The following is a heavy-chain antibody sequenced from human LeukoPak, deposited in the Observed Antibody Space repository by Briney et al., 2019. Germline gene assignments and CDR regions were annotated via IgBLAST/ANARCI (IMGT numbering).Heavy chain of an antibody. CDR2: INAYNGNT. Sequence: ASVKVSCKASRYTLTSYGISGVRPPPGQGRDWMGCINAYNGNTNYAHKLQDRVTLTPDTSTSTAYMELRSLRSDDTAVYYCARDYGDGTEYFQHWGQGTLVTVSS. CDR3: ARDYGDGTEYFQH. D-gene: IGHD4-17*01. V-gene: IGHV1-18*04. J-gene: IGHJ1*01. CDR1: RYTLTSYG.